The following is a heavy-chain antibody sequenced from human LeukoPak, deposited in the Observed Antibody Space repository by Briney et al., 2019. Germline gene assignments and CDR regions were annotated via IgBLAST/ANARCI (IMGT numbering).Heavy chain of an antibody. J-gene: IGHJ4*02. CDR1: GFTFSNAW. D-gene: IGHD3-10*01. CDR3: ARDRGSGSYFDY. Sequence: GGSLRLSCAASGFTFSNAWMSWVRQAPGKGLEWVGRIKSKTDGCTTDYAAPVKGRFTISRDNAKNTLYLQMNSLRAEDTAVYYCARDRGSGSYFDYWGQGTLVTVCS. CDR2: IKSKTDGCTT. V-gene: IGHV3-15*05.